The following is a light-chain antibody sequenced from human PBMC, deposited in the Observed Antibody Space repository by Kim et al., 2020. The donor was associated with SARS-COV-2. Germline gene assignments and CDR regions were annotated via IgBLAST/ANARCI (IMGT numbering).Light chain of an antibody. V-gene: IGKV1-17*01. CDR1: QDIRKD. CDR3: LQYKAYPRT. J-gene: IGKJ1*01. Sequence: AAVGDRVTINCLASQDIRKDLGWFQQKAGKAPQRLVYAASTLQSGVPPRFSASGSGREFTLTISSLQPEDFATYFCLQYKAYPRTFGHGTKVDIK. CDR2: AAS.